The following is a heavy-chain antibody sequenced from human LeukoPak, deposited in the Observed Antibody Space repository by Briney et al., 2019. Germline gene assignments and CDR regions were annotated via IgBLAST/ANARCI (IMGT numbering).Heavy chain of an antibody. Sequence: ASVKVSCKPSGYSFIDYYIHWVRQAPGQGLEWMGWINPNSGGTTYAQKFQGRVTMTRDTSISTVYMELSRLRSDDTAMYYCARVIVGGTYGFYYWGQGTLVTVSS. CDR2: INPNSGGT. CDR3: ARVIVGGTYGFYY. J-gene: IGHJ4*02. CDR1: GYSFIDYY. D-gene: IGHD1-26*01. V-gene: IGHV1-2*02.